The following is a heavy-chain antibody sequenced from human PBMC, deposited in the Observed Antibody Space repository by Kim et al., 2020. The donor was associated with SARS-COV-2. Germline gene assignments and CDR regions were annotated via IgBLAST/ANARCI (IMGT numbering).Heavy chain of an antibody. D-gene: IGHD3-3*01. CDR2: INHSGST. J-gene: IGHJ4*01. CDR3: ARRKLGGVGRLLLRGEFD. CDR1: GVSFSGYY. Sequence: SETLSLTCAVYGVSFSGYYWSWIRQPPGKGLEWIGEINHSGSTNYNPSLKSRVTISLDTSTNQFSLMLSSVTAADTAVYYCARRKLGGVGRLLLRGEFD. V-gene: IGHV4-34*01.